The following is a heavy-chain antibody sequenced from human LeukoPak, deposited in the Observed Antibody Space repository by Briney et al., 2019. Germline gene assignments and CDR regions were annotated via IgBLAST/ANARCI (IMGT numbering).Heavy chain of an antibody. Sequence: SETLSLTCTVSGYSISSGYYWGWIRQPPGKGLERIGSIYHSGSAYYNPSLKSRVTISVDTSKNQFSLKLSSVTAADTAVYYCARVVVGARVVDYWGQGTLVTVSS. CDR1: GYSISSGYY. D-gene: IGHD1-26*01. V-gene: IGHV4-38-2*02. J-gene: IGHJ4*02. CDR3: ARVVVGARVVDY. CDR2: IYHSGSA.